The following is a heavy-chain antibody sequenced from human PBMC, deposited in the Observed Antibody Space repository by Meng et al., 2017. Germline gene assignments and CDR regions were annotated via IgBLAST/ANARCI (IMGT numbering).Heavy chain of an antibody. J-gene: IGHJ6*02. CDR3: VRGRFGAPLDV. D-gene: IGHD3-10*01. Sequence: QVPLWQSGAEVKKPGASVKVSCKASGYTFTTYYIPWVRQAPGQGLEWMGWINPNTGGTNYAQKFQDRVTMTRDTSSRSVYMDLTRLRYEDTAVYYCVRGRFGAPLDVWGQGSTVTVSS. CDR1: GYTFTTYY. V-gene: IGHV1-2*02. CDR2: INPNTGGT.